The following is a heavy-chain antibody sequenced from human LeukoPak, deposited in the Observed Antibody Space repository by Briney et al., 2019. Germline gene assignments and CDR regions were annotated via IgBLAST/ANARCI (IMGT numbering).Heavy chain of an antibody. J-gene: IGHJ4*02. CDR1: GFTFSSYS. CDR2: ISGSGTYI. D-gene: IGHD6-19*01. V-gene: IGHV3-21*01. Sequence: PGGSLRLSCAASGFTFSSYSLNWIRQAPGKGLEWVSSISGSGTYIYYADSLKGRFTISRDNAKISLYLQMNSLRAEDTAVYYCARAGGAVAGLYYFDYWGQGTLVTVSS. CDR3: ARAGGAVAGLYYFDY.